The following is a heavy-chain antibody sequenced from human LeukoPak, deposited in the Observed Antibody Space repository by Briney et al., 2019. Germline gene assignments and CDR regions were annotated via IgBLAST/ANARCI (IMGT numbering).Heavy chain of an antibody. CDR2: IYYSGST. J-gene: IGHJ4*02. CDR1: GGSISSSSYY. CDR3: ATGLGYCSGGSCYSGFTQAPLDY. Sequence: PSETLSLTCTVSGGSISSSSYYWGWIRQPPGKGLEWIGSIYYSGSTYYNPSLKSRVTISVDTSKKQFSLKLSSVTAADTAVYYCATGLGYCSGGSCYSGFTQAPLDYWGQGTLVTVSS. V-gene: IGHV4-39*01. D-gene: IGHD2-15*01.